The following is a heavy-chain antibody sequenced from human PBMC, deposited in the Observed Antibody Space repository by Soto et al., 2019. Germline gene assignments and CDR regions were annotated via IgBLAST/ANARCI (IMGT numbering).Heavy chain of an antibody. D-gene: IGHD5-18*01. Sequence: GGSLRLSCAASGFTFSSYAMSWVRQAPGKGLEWVSAISGSGGSTYYADSVKGRFTISRDNSKNTLYLQMNSLRAEDTAVYYCAKADTAMVNPLRWFDPWGQGTLVTVSS. V-gene: IGHV3-23*01. J-gene: IGHJ5*02. CDR1: GFTFSSYA. CDR3: AKADTAMVNPLRWFDP. CDR2: ISGSGGST.